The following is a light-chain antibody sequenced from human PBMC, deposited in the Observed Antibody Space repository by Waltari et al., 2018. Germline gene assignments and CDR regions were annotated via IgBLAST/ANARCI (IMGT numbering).Light chain of an antibody. Sequence: QSVLTQPPSASGTPGQRVTIFCSGSTSNIGMNYVYWYQPLPGTAPKVLIYRNNQRPSGVPDRFSGSKSDTSASLAISGLRSEDDAHYYCAVWDDSLSGWVFGGGTKVTVL. CDR2: RNN. J-gene: IGLJ3*02. CDR1: TSNIGMNY. V-gene: IGLV1-47*01. CDR3: AVWDDSLSGWV.